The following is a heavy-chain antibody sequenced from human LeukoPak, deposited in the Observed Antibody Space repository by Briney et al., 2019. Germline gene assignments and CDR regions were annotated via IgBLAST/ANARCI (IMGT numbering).Heavy chain of an antibody. J-gene: IGHJ1*01. Sequence: SVKVSCKASGGTVSSYAISWVRQAPGQGLEWMGGIIPIFGTANYAQKFQGRVTITTDESTSTAYMELSSLRSEDTAVYYCARYCSSTSCHRRGYFQHWGQGTLVTVSS. CDR3: ARYCSSTSCHRRGYFQH. CDR1: GGTVSSYA. CDR2: IIPIFGTA. V-gene: IGHV1-69*05. D-gene: IGHD2-2*01.